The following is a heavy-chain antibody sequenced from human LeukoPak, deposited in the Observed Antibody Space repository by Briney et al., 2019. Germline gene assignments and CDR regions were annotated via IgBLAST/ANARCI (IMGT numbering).Heavy chain of an antibody. CDR1: GFTFSSYA. J-gene: IGHJ4*02. CDR3: ARGGYYDSSAPGDY. CDR2: ISSNGGST. D-gene: IGHD3-22*01. V-gene: IGHV3-64*01. Sequence: GGSLRLSCAASGFTFSSYAMHWVRQAPGKGLEYVSAISSNGGSTYYANSVKGRFTISRDNSRNTLYLQMGSLRAEDMAVYYCARGGYYDSSAPGDYWGQGTLVTVSS.